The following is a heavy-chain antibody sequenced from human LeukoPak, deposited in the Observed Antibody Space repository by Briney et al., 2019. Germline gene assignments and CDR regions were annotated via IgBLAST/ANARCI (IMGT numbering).Heavy chain of an antibody. D-gene: IGHD5-18*01. CDR2: IYYSGST. J-gene: IGHJ4*02. CDR3: ARTAVHTATYFDY. Sequence: SDTLSLTCAVSDYSISSTNWWGWIRQSPGKGLEWIGYIYYSGSTYYNPSLKSRVTMSVDTSKNQFSLKLSSVTAVDTAVYYCARTAVHTATYFDYWGQGTLVPVSS. V-gene: IGHV4-28*01. CDR1: DYSISSTNW.